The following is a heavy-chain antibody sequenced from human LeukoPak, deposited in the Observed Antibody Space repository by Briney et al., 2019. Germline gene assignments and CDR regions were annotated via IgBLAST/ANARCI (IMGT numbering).Heavy chain of an antibody. J-gene: IGHJ3*02. D-gene: IGHD1-26*01. Sequence: EASVKVSYKASGYTFTGYYMHWVRQAPGQGLEWMGRINPNGGGTNYAQKFQGRVTMTRDTSISTAYMELSRLRSDDTAVYYCARVRRGWELTNDAFDIWGQGTMVTVSS. CDR2: INPNGGGT. CDR3: ARVRRGWELTNDAFDI. V-gene: IGHV1-2*06. CDR1: GYTFTGYY.